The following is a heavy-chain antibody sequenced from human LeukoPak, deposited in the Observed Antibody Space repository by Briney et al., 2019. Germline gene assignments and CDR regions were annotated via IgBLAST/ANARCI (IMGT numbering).Heavy chain of an antibody. CDR3: ARDEKAMVLFYCFDY. CDR1: GFTFSSSA. V-gene: IGHV3-30-3*01. CDR2: ISNDGSDK. Sequence: PGGSLRLSCAASGFTFSSSAMSWVRQAPGTGLEWVAVISNDGSDKFYADSVKGRFTISRDNSKNTLYLQMNSLRAEDTAVYYCARDEKAMVLFYCFDYWGQGTLVTVSS. D-gene: IGHD5-18*01. J-gene: IGHJ4*02.